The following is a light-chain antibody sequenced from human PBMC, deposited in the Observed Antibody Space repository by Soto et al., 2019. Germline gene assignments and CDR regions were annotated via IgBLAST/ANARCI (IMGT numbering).Light chain of an antibody. CDR2: GAS. CDR1: QSVSSN. V-gene: IGKV3-15*01. Sequence: EIVMTQSPATLSVSPGERATLSCRASQSVSSNLAWYQQKPGQTPRLLIYGASTRATGVPARFSGSGSGTEFTLTIRSLQSEDFTFYYCQQYNNWPSVTFGQGTKLEIK. J-gene: IGKJ2*01. CDR3: QQYNNWPSVT.